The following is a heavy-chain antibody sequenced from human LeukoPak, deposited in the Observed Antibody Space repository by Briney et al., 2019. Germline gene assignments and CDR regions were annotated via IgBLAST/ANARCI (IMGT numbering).Heavy chain of an antibody. CDR1: GYTFTSYR. V-gene: IGHV1-18*01. Sequence: ASVKVSCNVSGYTFTSYRMKWVRLAPGPGREWMGRISGSNRNTNHAQKPQARVTMTTDTSTITDYMDLRGVRSDDPADHSFVRNRSGYCDYWGQGTLVTVSS. D-gene: IGHD3-3*01. J-gene: IGHJ4*02. CDR3: VRNRSGYCDY. CDR2: ISGSNRNT.